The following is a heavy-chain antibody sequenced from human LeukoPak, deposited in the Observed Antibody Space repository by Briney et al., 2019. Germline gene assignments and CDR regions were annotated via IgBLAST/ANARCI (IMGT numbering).Heavy chain of an antibody. Sequence: GGSLRLSCAASGFTFSSYGMHWVRQAPGKGLEWVAVIWYDGSNKYYADSVKGRFTISRDNFKNTLYLQMNSLRAEDTAVYYCAKDLAMVRGVALDYWGQGTLVTVSS. CDR2: IWYDGSNK. CDR1: GFTFSSYG. V-gene: IGHV3-33*06. CDR3: AKDLAMVRGVALDY. J-gene: IGHJ4*02. D-gene: IGHD3-10*01.